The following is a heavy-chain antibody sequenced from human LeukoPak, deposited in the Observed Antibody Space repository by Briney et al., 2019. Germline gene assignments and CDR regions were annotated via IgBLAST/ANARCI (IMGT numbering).Heavy chain of an antibody. CDR2: IYPSGST. CDR1: GDSISSSNW. J-gene: IGHJ4*02. V-gene: IGHV4-4*02. CDR3: ARNGGNSDVDY. D-gene: IGHD4-23*01. Sequence: ASGTLSLTCAVSGDSISSSNWWTWVRQPPGKGLEWIGEIYPSGSTNYNPSLKSRVTISVDKSKNQFSLKLSSVTAAATAVYYCARNGGNSDVDYWGQGTLVTVYS.